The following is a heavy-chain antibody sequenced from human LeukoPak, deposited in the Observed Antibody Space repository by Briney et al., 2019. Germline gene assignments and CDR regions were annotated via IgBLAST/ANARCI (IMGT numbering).Heavy chain of an antibody. J-gene: IGHJ3*02. CDR2: IYHSGST. V-gene: IGHV4-4*02. D-gene: IGHD1-26*01. CDR3: ARDRSGSSEGDAFDI. Sequence: SETLSLTCAVSGGSISSSNWWSWVRQPPGKGLEWIGEIYHSGSTNYNPSLKSRVTISVDKSKNQFSLKLSSVTAADTAVYYCARDRSGSSEGDAFDIWGQGTMVTVSS. CDR1: GGSISSSNW.